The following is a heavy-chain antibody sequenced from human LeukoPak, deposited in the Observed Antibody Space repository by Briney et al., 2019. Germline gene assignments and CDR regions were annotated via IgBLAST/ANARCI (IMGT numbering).Heavy chain of an antibody. CDR2: ISSSSSYI. CDR1: GFTFSSYS. J-gene: IGHJ4*02. D-gene: IGHD3-22*01. CDR3: ARDSHYYDSSGTSDY. Sequence: GGSLRLFCAASGFTFSSYSMNWVRQAPGKGLEWVSSISSSSSYIYYADSVKGRFTISRDNAKNSLYLQMNSLRAEDTAVYYCARDSHYYDSSGTSDYWGQGTLVTVSS. V-gene: IGHV3-21*01.